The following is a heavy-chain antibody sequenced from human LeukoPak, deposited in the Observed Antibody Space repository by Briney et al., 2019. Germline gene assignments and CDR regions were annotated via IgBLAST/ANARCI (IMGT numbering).Heavy chain of an antibody. J-gene: IGHJ4*02. D-gene: IGHD3-10*01. Sequence: KPGGSLRLPCAASGFTFRAYSLSWVRQAPGKGLEWVSFITGSSGDILYADSVKGRFTVSRDNAKNTLYLQMDSLTAEDTAVYFCARVAGHYFDYWGQGSLVTVSS. V-gene: IGHV3-21*05. CDR2: ITGSSGDI. CDR1: GFTFRAYS. CDR3: ARVAGHYFDY.